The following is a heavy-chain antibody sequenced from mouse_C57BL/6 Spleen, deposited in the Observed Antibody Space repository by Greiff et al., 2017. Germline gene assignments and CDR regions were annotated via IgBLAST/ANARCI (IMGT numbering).Heavy chain of an antibody. CDR2: IYPGSGST. CDR1: GYTFTSYW. V-gene: IGHV1-55*01. Sequence: VQLQQSGAEFVKPGASVKMSCKASGYTFTSYWITWVKQRPGQGLEWIGDIYPGSGSTNYNEKLKSKVTLSVDTSSSTGYMQLSSLTSEYSTVYYCARFPYFAVWGTGTTVTVSS. J-gene: IGHJ1*03. CDR3: ARFPYFAV.